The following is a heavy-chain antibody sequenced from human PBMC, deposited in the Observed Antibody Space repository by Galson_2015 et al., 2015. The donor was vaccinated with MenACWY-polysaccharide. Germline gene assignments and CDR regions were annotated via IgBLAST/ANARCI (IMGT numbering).Heavy chain of an antibody. CDR2: ISGSGGST. CDR1: GFTFSSYA. D-gene: IGHD3-10*01. V-gene: IGHV3-23*01. Sequence: SLRLSCAASGFTFSSYAMSWVRQAPGKGLEWVSAISGSGGSTYYADSVKGRFTISRDNSKNTLYLQMNSLRAEDTAVYYCATPPAITMVRGVFDPWGQGTLVTVSS. J-gene: IGHJ5*02. CDR3: ATPPAITMVRGVFDP.